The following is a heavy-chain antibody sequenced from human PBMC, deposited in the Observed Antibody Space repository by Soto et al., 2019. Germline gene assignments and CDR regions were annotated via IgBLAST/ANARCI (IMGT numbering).Heavy chain of an antibody. CDR1: GDSISSSEYS. Sequence: PSETLSLTCSVSGDSISSSEYSWGWIRQSPGEGLEWIGNIYFGGTTSYYNPSLESRVTISVDPAKNQFSLRLRSVTAADTALYYCAIERGRRNWYFDLWGRGTLVTVSS. CDR2: IYFGGTTS. J-gene: IGHJ2*01. CDR3: AIERGRRNWYFDL. D-gene: IGHD1-1*01. V-gene: IGHV4-39*01.